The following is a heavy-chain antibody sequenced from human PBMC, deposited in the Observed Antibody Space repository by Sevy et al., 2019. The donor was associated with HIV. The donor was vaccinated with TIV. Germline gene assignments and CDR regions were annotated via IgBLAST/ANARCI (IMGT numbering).Heavy chain of an antibody. Sequence: ASVKVSCKASGRTFSNYALSWVRQAPGQGLEWMGGIIPMFGRANYVQKFQGRVTITADESTSTVYMELSSLRSEDTAVYFCARSISWYASFDSWGQGTLVTVSS. CDR3: ARSISWYASFDS. J-gene: IGHJ4*02. D-gene: IGHD6-13*01. CDR1: GRTFSNYA. V-gene: IGHV1-69*13. CDR2: IIPMFGRA.